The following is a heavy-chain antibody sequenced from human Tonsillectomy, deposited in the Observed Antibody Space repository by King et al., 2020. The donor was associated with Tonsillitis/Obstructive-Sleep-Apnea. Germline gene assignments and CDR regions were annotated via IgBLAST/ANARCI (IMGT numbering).Heavy chain of an antibody. V-gene: IGHV4-34*01. J-gene: IGHJ4*02. CDR2: INHSGST. CDR3: ARGLGARRTAYYFDY. Sequence: VQLQQWGAGLLKPSETLSLTCAVSGGSFSAYYWNWIRQSPGKGLEWIGEINHSGSTNYNPSLKSRVTMSVDTSKNQFSLKMTSVTAADTAVYYCARGLGARRTAYYFDYWGQGTLVTVSS. CDR1: GGSFSAYY. D-gene: IGHD3-16*01.